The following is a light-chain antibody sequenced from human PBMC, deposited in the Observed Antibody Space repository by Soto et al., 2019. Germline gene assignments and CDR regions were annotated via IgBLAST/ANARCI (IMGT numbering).Light chain of an antibody. V-gene: IGKV3-15*01. CDR2: GAS. CDR1: QTISND. J-gene: IGKJ4*01. Sequence: EVVMTQSPATVSVSPGEGVTLSCRASQTISNDLAWYQQKTGQAPMLLIYGASTRATGVPARFSGGGSGTEFDPTISSLQSGDFAFYYCQQNNKWPPVTFGGGTKVEIK. CDR3: QQNNKWPPVT.